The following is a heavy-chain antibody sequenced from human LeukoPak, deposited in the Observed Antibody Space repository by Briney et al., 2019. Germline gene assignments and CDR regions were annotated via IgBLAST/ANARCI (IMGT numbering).Heavy chain of an antibody. CDR2: INPNNGGT. D-gene: IGHD6-13*01. J-gene: IGHJ5*02. CDR1: GYTFTAFN. V-gene: IGHV1-2*02. Sequence: GASVKVSCKPSGYTFTAFNIHWVRQAPAQGLEWMGWINPNNGGTKCAQKFQGRVTMTRDTPISTASMELSSLTSDDTAVYYCARGTGSSWFDPWGQGTLVTVSS. CDR3: ARGTGSSWFDP.